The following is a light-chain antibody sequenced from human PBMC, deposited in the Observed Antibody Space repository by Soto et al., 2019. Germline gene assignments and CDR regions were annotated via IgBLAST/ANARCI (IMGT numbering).Light chain of an antibody. J-gene: IGLJ2*01. CDR2: DNT. CDR3: CSFAGSDTWV. Sequence: QSVLTQPPSVSGAPGQRVTISCTGSGSTIGAGYDVHWYQQLPGTAPKLLIYDNTNRPSGVPDRFSGSKSGASASLAISGLQAEDEADYYCCSFAGSDTWVFGGGTKLTVL. V-gene: IGLV1-40*01. CDR1: GSTIGAGYD.